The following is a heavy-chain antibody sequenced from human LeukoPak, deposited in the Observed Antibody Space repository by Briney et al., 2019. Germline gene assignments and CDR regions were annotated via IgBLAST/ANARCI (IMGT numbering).Heavy chain of an antibody. D-gene: IGHD6-19*01. J-gene: IGHJ4*02. CDR1: GYTFTGYY. CDR3: ARDQWLVPRYFDY. Sequence: GASVKVSCKASGYTFTGYYMHWVRQAPGQGLEWMGWINTNTGNPTYAQGFTGRFVFSLDTSVSTAYLQISSLKAEDTAVYYCARDQWLVPRYFDYWGQGTLVTVSS. V-gene: IGHV7-4-1*02. CDR2: INTNTGNP.